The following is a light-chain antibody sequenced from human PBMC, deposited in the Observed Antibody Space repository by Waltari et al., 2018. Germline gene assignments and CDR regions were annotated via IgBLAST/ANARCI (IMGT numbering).Light chain of an antibody. J-gene: IGLJ2*01. CDR1: SRDVGGYDF. V-gene: IGLV2-11*01. CDR2: DVH. Sequence: QSALTQPRSVSGSPGQSVTVSCTGTSRDVGGYDFVSWYQHYPGKAPKLIIYDVHKRPPGVPVRVAGSKSGNTASLTLSGLLNDDEAGYYCCSDAGADTSVRFGGGTTLTGL. CDR3: CSDAGADTSVR.